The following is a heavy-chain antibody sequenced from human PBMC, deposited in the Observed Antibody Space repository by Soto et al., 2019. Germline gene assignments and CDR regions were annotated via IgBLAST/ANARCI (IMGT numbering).Heavy chain of an antibody. J-gene: IGHJ4*02. V-gene: IGHV1-69*01. CDR3: TRGVAVAGTTPLRFDL. CDR1: GGTFKNFT. Sequence: QVQLVQSGAEMKKPGSSVTVSCKASGGTFKNFTFNWVRQASGQGLEWMGGIMPISGTPNYAQKFQDRLTISADEPTSTGYMELSSLTSDDTAIYYFTRGVAVAGTTPLRFDLWGQGTLVTVSS. CDR2: IMPISGTP. D-gene: IGHD6-19*01.